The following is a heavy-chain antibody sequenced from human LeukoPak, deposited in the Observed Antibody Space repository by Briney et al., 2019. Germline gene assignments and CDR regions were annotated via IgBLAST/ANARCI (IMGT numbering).Heavy chain of an antibody. J-gene: IGHJ4*02. CDR2: IHSRGSTT. CDR1: GFIFSSYA. D-gene: IGHD3-10*01. CDR3: AKDWRFGELSRNFDY. Sequence: GGSLRLSCAASGFIFSSYAMIWVRQAPGKGLEWVSTIHSRGSTTYYADSVKGRFTISRDNSMNTLYLQMNSLRAEDTAVYYCAKDWRFGELSRNFDYWGQGTLVTVSS. V-gene: IGHV3-23*01.